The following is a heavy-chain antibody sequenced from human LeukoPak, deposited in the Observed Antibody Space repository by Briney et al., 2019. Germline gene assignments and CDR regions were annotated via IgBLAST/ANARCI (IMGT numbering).Heavy chain of an antibody. CDR1: QFTFSHYG. CDR3: AKDAQRGFDYSNSLEY. V-gene: IGHV3-33*06. Sequence: GKSLTLSCVASQFTFSHYGMHWVRQAPGKGLEWVALIWNYGSSQYYADSVKGRFTISRDNFQKTVYLQMNSLRAEDTAVYYCAKDAQRGFDYSNSLEYWGQGTLVTVSS. CDR2: IWNYGSSQ. D-gene: IGHD4-11*01. J-gene: IGHJ4*02.